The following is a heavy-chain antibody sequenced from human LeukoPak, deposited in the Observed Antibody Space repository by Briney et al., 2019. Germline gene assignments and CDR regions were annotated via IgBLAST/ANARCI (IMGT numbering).Heavy chain of an antibody. J-gene: IGHJ2*01. CDR2: ISYDGSNK. D-gene: IGHD1-26*01. Sequence: GGSLRLSCAASGFTFSSYAMHWVRQAPGKGLEWVAVISYDGSNKYYADSVKGRFTISRDNSKNTLYLQKNSLRAEDTAVYYCGREDSGVDGYFDLWGRGTLVTVSS. V-gene: IGHV3-30*04. CDR1: GFTFSSYA. CDR3: GREDSGVDGYFDL.